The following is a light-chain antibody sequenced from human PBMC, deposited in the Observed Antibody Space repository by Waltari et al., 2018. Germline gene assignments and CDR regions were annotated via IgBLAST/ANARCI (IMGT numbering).Light chain of an antibody. CDR3: QQYGSSPFT. CDR2: ATS. CDR1: QSISGY. V-gene: IGKV1-39*02. J-gene: IGKJ3*01. Sequence: DIQMTQSPSFLSASVGDSVTITCRASQSISGYLNWYQQKPGKAPRLLIYATSSLQSGVPSRFSGSGSGTDFTLTISSLQPEDFAVYYCQQYGSSPFTFGPGTKVDIK.